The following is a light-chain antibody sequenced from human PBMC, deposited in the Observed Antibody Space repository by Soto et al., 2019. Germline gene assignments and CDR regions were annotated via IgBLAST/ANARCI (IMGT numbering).Light chain of an antibody. J-gene: IGLJ1*01. CDR1: SSDVGSYNY. CDR3: SSYADSNSYV. V-gene: IGLV2-8*01. CDR2: EVT. Sequence: QSALTQPPSASGSPGQSVTISCTGTSSDVGSYNYVYWYQQHPGKAPKLMIYEVTKRPSGVPDRFSGSKSGNTASLTVSGLQAEVEADYYCSSYADSNSYVFGTGTKVTVL.